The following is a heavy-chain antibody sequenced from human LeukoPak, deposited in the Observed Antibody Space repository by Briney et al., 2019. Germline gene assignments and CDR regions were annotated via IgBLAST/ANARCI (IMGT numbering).Heavy chain of an antibody. Sequence: GGSLRLSCAASRFTFSSYGMHWVRQAPGKGLEWVAVIWYDGSKKYYADSVTGRFTISRDNSKNTLYLQMNSLRAEDTAVYYCAKGLVATVTTHYYYYMDVWGKGTTVTVSS. J-gene: IGHJ6*03. CDR2: IWYDGSKK. V-gene: IGHV3-33*06. CDR1: RFTFSSYG. D-gene: IGHD4-11*01. CDR3: AKGLVATVTTHYYYYMDV.